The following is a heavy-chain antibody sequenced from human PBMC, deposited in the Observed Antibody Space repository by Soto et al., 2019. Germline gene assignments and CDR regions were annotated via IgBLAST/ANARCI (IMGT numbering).Heavy chain of an antibody. J-gene: IGHJ4*01. CDR3: ARVYFSGGSCYHPCDY. CDR1: GGAISSGGYS. CDR2: SYRSGST. V-gene: IGHV4-30-2*01. D-gene: IGHD2-15*01. Sequence: SETLCLTCAVSGGAISSGGYSWSWILHPPGKGLEWIGYSYRSGSTYYNPSLKSRVTIPVDRSKNQFSMKLSSVTAADTAVYYCARVYFSGGSCYHPCDYWGQQTLVIASS.